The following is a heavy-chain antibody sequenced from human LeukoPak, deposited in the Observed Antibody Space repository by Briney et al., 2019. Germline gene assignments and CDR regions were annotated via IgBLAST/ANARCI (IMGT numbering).Heavy chain of an antibody. Sequence: PGGSLRLSCAASGFTFSSYGMHWVRQAPGKGLEWVAFIRYDGSNKYYADSVKGRFTISRDNSKNTLYLQMNSLRAEDTAVYYCARGYSSGCPGDYWGQGTLVTVSS. J-gene: IGHJ4*02. CDR3: ARGYSSGCPGDY. CDR1: GFTFSSYG. D-gene: IGHD6-19*01. V-gene: IGHV3-30*02. CDR2: IRYDGSNK.